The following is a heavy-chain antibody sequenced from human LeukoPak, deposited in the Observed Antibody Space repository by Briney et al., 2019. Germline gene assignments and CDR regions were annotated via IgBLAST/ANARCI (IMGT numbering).Heavy chain of an antibody. V-gene: IGHV3-30*03. CDR1: GFTFSSYG. Sequence: GGSLRLSCAASGFTFSSYGMHWVRQAPGKGLEWVAVISYDGSNKYYADSVKGRFTISRDNSKNTLYLQMNSLRAEDTAVYYCARVTDGYNYDAFDIWGQGTMVTVSS. CDR3: ARVTDGYNYDAFDI. J-gene: IGHJ3*02. D-gene: IGHD5-12*01. CDR2: ISYDGSNK.